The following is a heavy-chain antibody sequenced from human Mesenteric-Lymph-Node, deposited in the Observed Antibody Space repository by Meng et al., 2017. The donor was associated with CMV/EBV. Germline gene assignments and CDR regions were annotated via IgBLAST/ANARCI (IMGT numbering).Heavy chain of an antibody. D-gene: IGHD2-21*01. CDR3: ARERGGGVGQCGGDCYHSYFDY. Sequence: GERQANGKGLRWMGEIIPIFGKANYEKKYKGRGKITKDESTSTAYMELSSLRSEETAVYYCARERGGGVGQCGGDCYHSYFDYWGQGTLVTVSS. CDR2: IIPIFGKA. J-gene: IGHJ4*02. V-gene: IGHV1-69*05.